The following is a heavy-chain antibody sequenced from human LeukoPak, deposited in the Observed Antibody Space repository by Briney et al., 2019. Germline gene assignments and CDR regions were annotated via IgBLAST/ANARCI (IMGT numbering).Heavy chain of an antibody. CDR1: GFTFSSYA. V-gene: IGHV3-23*01. Sequence: GGSLRLSCAASGFTFSSYAMSWVRQAPGKGLEWVSAITGSGGSTYYADSVKGRFTISRDNAKNTLYLQMNSLRAEDTAVYYCATSRFYLESWGQGTLVTVSS. J-gene: IGHJ4*02. CDR3: ATSRFYLES. CDR2: ITGSGGST.